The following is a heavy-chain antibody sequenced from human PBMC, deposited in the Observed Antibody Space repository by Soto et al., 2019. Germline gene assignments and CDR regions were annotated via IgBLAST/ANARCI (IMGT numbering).Heavy chain of an antibody. CDR2: VDGSGGDT. Sequence: GGSLRLSCSASGFAFSDYTMGWVRLTPGKGLEWVAFVDGSGGDTSYADSVKGRFTISRDNSDNSLYLDMNSLRAEDTGRYFCAKEVFAAAYAATSAFDRWGQGTLVTVSS. V-gene: IGHV3-23*01. CDR3: AKEVFAAAYAATSAFDR. D-gene: IGHD2-8*01. J-gene: IGHJ4*02. CDR1: GFAFSDYT.